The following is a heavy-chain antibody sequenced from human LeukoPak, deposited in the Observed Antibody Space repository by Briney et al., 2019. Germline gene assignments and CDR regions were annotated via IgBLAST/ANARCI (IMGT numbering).Heavy chain of an antibody. J-gene: IGHJ6*03. Sequence: GGSLRLSCAASGFTFSSYAMTWVRQAPGEGLEWVANIKQDESEQYYVGSVKGRFTISRDNAKNSLYLQMNSLRGDDTAVYYCARAKLAARYYYYYMDVWGKGTTVTVSS. D-gene: IGHD6-6*01. CDR3: ARAKLAARYYYYYMDV. CDR2: IKQDESEQ. V-gene: IGHV3-7*01. CDR1: GFTFSSYA.